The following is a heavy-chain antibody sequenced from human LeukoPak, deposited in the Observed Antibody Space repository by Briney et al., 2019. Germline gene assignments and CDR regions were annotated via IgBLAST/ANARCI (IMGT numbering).Heavy chain of an antibody. D-gene: IGHD3-10*01. CDR3: ASLEDGSGSYYRNYYFDY. CDR1: GGTFSSYA. Sequence: PVASVKVSCKASGGTFSSYAISWVRQAPGQGLEWMGRIIPILGIANYAQKFQGRVTITTDKSTSTAYMELSSLRSEDTAVYYCASLEDGSGSYYRNYYFDYWGQGTLVTVSS. V-gene: IGHV1-69*04. CDR2: IIPILGIA. J-gene: IGHJ4*02.